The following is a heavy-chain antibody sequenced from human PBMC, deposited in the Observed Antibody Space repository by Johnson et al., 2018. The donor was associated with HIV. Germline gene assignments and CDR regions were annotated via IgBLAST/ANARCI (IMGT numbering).Heavy chain of an antibody. D-gene: IGHD6-13*01. CDR2: IKSKTDGGTT. V-gene: IGHV3-15*01. CDR1: GFTFSDYY. Sequence: VQLVESGGGLVQPGGSLRLSCVVSGFTFSDYYMDWVRQAPGKGLEWVGRIKSKTDGGTTDYADSVKGRFTISRDNSKNTLYLQMNSLRAEDTAVYYCTTKPYSSSWYGAFDIWGQGTMVTVSS. J-gene: IGHJ3*02. CDR3: TTKPYSSSWYGAFDI.